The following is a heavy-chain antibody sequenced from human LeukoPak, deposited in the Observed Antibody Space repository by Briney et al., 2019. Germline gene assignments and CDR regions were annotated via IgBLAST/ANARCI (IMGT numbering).Heavy chain of an antibody. CDR1: GLIFSNYW. D-gene: IGHD2-21*02. CDR3: AKVGPLVTAMSDY. Sequence: GGSLRLSCAVSGLIFSNYWMSWVRQAPGKGLEWVSAISGSGGSTYYADSVKGRFTISRDNSKNTLYLQMNSLRAEDTAVYYCAKVGPLVTAMSDYWGQGTLVTVSS. V-gene: IGHV3-23*01. J-gene: IGHJ4*02. CDR2: ISGSGGST.